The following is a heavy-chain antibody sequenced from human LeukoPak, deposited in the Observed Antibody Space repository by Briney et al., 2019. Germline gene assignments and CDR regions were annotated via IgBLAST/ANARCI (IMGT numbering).Heavy chain of an antibody. CDR2: FDPEDGET. D-gene: IGHD2-2*02. CDR1: GYTLTELS. Sequence: ASVKVSCKVSGYTLTELSMHWVRQAPGKGLEWMGGFDPEDGETIYAQKFQGRVTMTEDTSTDTAYMELSSLRAEDTAVYYCAKDASIRNIVVVPAAIHFDYWGQGTLVTVSS. CDR3: AKDASIRNIVVVPAAIHFDY. J-gene: IGHJ4*02. V-gene: IGHV1-24*01.